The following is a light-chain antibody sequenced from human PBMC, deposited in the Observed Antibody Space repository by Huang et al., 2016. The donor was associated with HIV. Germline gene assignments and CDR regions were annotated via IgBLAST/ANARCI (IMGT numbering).Light chain of an antibody. V-gene: IGKV1-5*03. CDR3: QQYNTYPLT. CDR2: KAS. CDR1: QSLSSW. Sequence: DIQMTQSPSTLSASIGDRVTITCRASQSLSSWLAWYQQKPGKAPKRLIYKASSLESGVPSRFSGSGSGTEFTLTSSNLQPDDFATYYCQQYNTYPLTFGGGTKVEIK. J-gene: IGKJ4*01.